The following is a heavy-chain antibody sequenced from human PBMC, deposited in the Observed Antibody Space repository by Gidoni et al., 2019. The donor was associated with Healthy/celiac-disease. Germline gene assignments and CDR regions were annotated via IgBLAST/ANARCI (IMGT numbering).Heavy chain of an antibody. J-gene: IGHJ4*02. CDR1: GVSISSSSYY. CDR2: IYYSGST. D-gene: IGHD1-26*01. CDR3: ASLVGAVGDLPPQF. V-gene: IGHV4-39*01. Sequence: QLQLQESVPGLVKPSEPLSLPCTVPGVSISSSSYYWGWIRQPPGKGLECIGSIYYSGSTYYNPSLKSRVTISVDTSKNQCSLKRSSVTAADTAVYYCASLVGAVGDLPPQFWSQGTLVTVSS.